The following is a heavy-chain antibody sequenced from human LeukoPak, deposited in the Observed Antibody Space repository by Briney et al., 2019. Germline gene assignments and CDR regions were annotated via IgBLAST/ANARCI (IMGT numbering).Heavy chain of an antibody. CDR1: GFTFIAFA. V-gene: IGHV3-30-3*01. J-gene: IGHJ3*02. Sequence: PGRSLRLSCAASGFTFIAFAMHWARQAPGKGLEWVAAISYDASNKYYAVSVRGRFTISRDNSRNTLFLQMNSLRADDTAVYYCARGTTDIVAEISDAFDIWGQGTVVTVSS. D-gene: IGHD5-12*01. CDR3: ARGTTDIVAEISDAFDI. CDR2: ISYDASNK.